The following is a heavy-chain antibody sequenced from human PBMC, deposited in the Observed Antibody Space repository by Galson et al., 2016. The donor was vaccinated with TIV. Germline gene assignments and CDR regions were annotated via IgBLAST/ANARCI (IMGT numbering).Heavy chain of an antibody. D-gene: IGHD3-22*01. V-gene: IGHV2-70*11. J-gene: IGHJ4*01. CDR2: IDWDDDK. CDR1: GFSLTTSGVC. Sequence: PALVKPTQTLTLTCTFSGFSLTTSGVCVSWIRQPPGKALEWLARIDWDDDKNYSPFLKTRLTIPKDTSNNQVVLTLIDMDPVDTATYFCALTYFSASSGYGFDQWGHGTLVIVSA. CDR3: ALTYFSASSGYGFDQ.